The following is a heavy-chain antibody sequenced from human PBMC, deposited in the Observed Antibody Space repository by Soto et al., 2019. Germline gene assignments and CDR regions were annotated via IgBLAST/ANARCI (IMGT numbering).Heavy chain of an antibody. J-gene: IGHJ5*02. CDR2: IFPGDSDT. CDR3: ARRYCSGGSCSNWFDP. D-gene: IGHD2-15*01. CDR1: GYSFTDYW. Sequence: GESLKISCQGSGYSFTDYWIGWVRQMPGKGLEWMGIIFPGDSDTTYSPSFQGQVTISADKSISTAYLQWSSLRASDTAIYYCARRYCSGGSCSNWFDPWGQGTLVTSPQ. V-gene: IGHV5-51*01.